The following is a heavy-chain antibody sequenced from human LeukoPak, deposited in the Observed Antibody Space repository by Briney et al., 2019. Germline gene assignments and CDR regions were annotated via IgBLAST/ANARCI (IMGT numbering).Heavy chain of an antibody. CDR1: GFTFSSDG. J-gene: IGHJ3*02. CDR3: AKSITMVRGVPDDAFDI. V-gene: IGHV3-30*18. Sequence: GRSLRLSCAASGFTFSSDGMHWGRQAPGKGLEWVAVISYDGSNKYYADSVKGRFTISRDNSKNTLYLQMNSLRAEDTAVYYCAKSITMVRGVPDDAFDIWGQGTMVTVSS. CDR2: ISYDGSNK. D-gene: IGHD3-10*01.